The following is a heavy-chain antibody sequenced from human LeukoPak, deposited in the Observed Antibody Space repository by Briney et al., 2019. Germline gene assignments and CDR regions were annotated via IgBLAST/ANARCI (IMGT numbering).Heavy chain of an antibody. CDR2: IYSGGTT. V-gene: IGHV3-53*01. CDR1: GFTFSDYY. Sequence: GGSLRLSCAASGFTFSDYYMSWVRQAPGKGLEWVSVIYSGGTTYYADSVKGRFTISRDNSKNTLYLQMNSLRAEDTAVYYCARRESGTSGRYYFDYWGQGALVTVSS. CDR3: ARRESGTSGRYYFDY. D-gene: IGHD3-10*01. J-gene: IGHJ4*02.